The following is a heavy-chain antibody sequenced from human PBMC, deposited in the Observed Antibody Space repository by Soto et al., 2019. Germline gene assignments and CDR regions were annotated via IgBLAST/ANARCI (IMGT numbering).Heavy chain of an antibody. D-gene: IGHD3-22*01. CDR2: IYYSGST. Sequence: PSETLSLTCTVSGGSISSYYWSWIRQPPGKGLEWIGYIYYSGSTNYNPSLKSRVTISVDTSKNQFSLKLSSVTAADTAVYYCARGQNKSINMIKYYYGMDVWGQVTTVTVSS. CDR3: ARGQNKSINMIKYYYGMDV. V-gene: IGHV4-59*12. CDR1: GGSISSYY. J-gene: IGHJ6*02.